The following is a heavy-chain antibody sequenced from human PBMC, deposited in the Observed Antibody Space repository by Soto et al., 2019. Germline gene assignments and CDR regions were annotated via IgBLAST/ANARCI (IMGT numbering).Heavy chain of an antibody. D-gene: IGHD5-12*01. CDR3: AREGVAPYYYYGMDV. Sequence: SVKVSCKASGGTFSSDSFSWVRQAPGQGLEWMGGIIPMFDTPIYAQKFQDRVTITADESTSTAYMQLSSLRSGDTAVYYCAREGVAPYYYYGMDVWGQGTPVTVSS. V-gene: IGHV1-69*13. J-gene: IGHJ6*02. CDR1: GGTFSSDS. CDR2: IIPMFDTP.